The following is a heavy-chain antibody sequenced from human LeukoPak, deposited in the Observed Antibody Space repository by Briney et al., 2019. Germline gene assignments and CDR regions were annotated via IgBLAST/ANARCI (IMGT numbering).Heavy chain of an antibody. Sequence: GGSLRLSCAASGFTFSSYEMNWVRQAPGKGLEWVSYISSSGSTIYYADSVKGRFTISRDNAKNSLYLQMNSLRAEDTAVYYCAELGITMIGGVWGKGTTVTIYS. CDR1: GFTFSSYE. CDR3: AELGITMIGGV. CDR2: ISSSGSTI. J-gene: IGHJ6*04. D-gene: IGHD3-10*02. V-gene: IGHV3-48*03.